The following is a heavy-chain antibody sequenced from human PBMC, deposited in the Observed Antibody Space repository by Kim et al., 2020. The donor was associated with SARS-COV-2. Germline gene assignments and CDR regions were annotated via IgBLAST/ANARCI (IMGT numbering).Heavy chain of an antibody. CDR3: ARALYPGYSSGWYYFDY. CDR2: IIPIFGTA. J-gene: IGHJ4*02. CDR1: GGTFSSYA. V-gene: IGHV1-69*13. D-gene: IGHD6-19*01. Sequence: SVKVSCKASGGTFSSYAISWVRQAPGQGLEWMGGIIPIFGTANYAQKFQGRVTITADESTSTAYMELSSLRSEDTAVYYCARALYPGYSSGWYYFDYWGQGTLVTVSS.